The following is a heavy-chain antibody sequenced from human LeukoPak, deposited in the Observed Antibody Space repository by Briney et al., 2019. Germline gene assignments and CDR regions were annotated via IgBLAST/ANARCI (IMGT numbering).Heavy chain of an antibody. D-gene: IGHD1-1*01. Sequence: GGSLRLSCAASGFPFSSYWMAWVRQAPGKGLEWVSSISGSGDKTYYADSVKGQFTISRDNSKNTLYLQMNSLGAEDTAVYYCARYSRTTGTTSNFDYWGQGTLVTVSS. J-gene: IGHJ4*02. V-gene: IGHV3-23*01. CDR2: ISGSGDKT. CDR3: ARYSRTTGTTSNFDY. CDR1: GFPFSSYW.